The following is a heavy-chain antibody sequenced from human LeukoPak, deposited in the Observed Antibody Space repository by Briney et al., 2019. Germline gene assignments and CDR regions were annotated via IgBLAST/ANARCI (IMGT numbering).Heavy chain of an antibody. CDR1: GGSFSGYY. V-gene: IGHV4-34*01. D-gene: IGHD3-22*01. J-gene: IGHJ4*02. CDR2: INHSGST. Sequence: SETLSLTCAVYGGSFSGYYWSWIRQPPGKGLEWIEEINHSGSTNYNPSLKSRVTISVDTSKNQFSLKVRSVTAADTAVYYCARGPRYYYESSGYYYNYWGQGTLVTVSS. CDR3: ARGPRYYYESSGYYYNY.